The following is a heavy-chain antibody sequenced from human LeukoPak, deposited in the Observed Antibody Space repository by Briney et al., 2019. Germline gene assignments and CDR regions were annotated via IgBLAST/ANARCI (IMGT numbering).Heavy chain of an antibody. CDR1: GYTFTDYY. J-gene: IGHJ4*02. V-gene: IGHV1-2*06. Sequence: ASVKVSCKASGYTFTDYYVHWVRQAPGQGLEWMGRINPKSGGTNYAQKFQGRVTMTRDTSISTAYMELSRPRSDDTAMHYCANSNYYGSGISDYWGQGTLVTVSS. D-gene: IGHD3-10*01. CDR2: INPKSGGT. CDR3: ANSNYYGSGISDY.